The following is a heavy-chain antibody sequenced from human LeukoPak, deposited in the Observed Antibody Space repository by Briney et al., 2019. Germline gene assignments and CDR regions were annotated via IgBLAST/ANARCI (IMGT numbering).Heavy chain of an antibody. J-gene: IGHJ4*02. CDR3: ARDGPYCSSTSCYEELHP. Sequence: ASVKVSCKASGYTFTGYYMHWVRQAPGQGLEWMGWINPNSGGTNYAQKFQGRVTMTRDTSISTAYMELSRLRSDDTAVYYCARDGPYCSSTSCYEELHPRGQGTLVIVSS. D-gene: IGHD2-2*01. CDR2: INPNSGGT. V-gene: IGHV1-2*02. CDR1: GYTFTGYY.